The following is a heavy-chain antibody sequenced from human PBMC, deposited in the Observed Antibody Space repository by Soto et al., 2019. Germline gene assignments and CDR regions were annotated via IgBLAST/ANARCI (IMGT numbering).Heavy chain of an antibody. J-gene: IGHJ6*02. V-gene: IGHV1-2*04. D-gene: IGHD3-9*01. CDR1: GYTFTGYY. CDR2: INPNSGGT. Sequence: GASVKVSCKASGYTFTGYYMHWVRQAPGQGLEWMGWINPNSGGTNYAQKFQGWVTMTRDTSISTAYMELSRLRSDDTAVYYCARGLRYFDWLNYYYYGMDVWGQGTTVTVSS. CDR3: ARGLRYFDWLNYYYYGMDV.